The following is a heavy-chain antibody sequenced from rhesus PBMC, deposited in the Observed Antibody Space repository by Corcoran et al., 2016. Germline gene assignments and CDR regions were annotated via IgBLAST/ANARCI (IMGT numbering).Heavy chain of an antibody. V-gene: IGHV4S2*01. Sequence: QVQLQESGPGLVKPSETLPLPCAVSGASISSNYWSWIRQAPGKGLACIGRIFGSGGSTDYNPSLKSRVTISIDTSKNQFSLKLSSVTTADTAVYYCAKTYSVAAETWGQGVLVTVSS. D-gene: IGHD6-31*01. J-gene: IGHJ4*01. CDR2: IFGSGGST. CDR3: AKTYSVAAET. CDR1: GASISSNY.